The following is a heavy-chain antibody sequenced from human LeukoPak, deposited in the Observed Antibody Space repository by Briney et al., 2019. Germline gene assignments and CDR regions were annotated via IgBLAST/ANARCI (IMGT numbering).Heavy chain of an antibody. CDR3: ARGLGGCSSTSCYGPSLDYYYMDV. V-gene: IGHV4-34*01. D-gene: IGHD2-2*01. CDR1: GGSFSGYY. Sequence: SETLSLTCAVYGGSFSGYYWSWIRQPPGKGLEWIGEINQSGSTKYKPSLKSRVTISVDTSKNQISLKLSSVTAADTAVYYCARGLGGCSSTSCYGPSLDYYYMDVWGKGTTVTVSS. CDR2: INQSGST. J-gene: IGHJ6*03.